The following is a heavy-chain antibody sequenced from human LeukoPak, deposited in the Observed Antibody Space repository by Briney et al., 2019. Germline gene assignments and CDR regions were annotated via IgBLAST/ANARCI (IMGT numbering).Heavy chain of an antibody. V-gene: IGHV1-18*01. CDR3: AVGVGATDLDAFDI. Sequence: ASVKVSCKASGYTFTSYGISWVRQAPGQGLEWMGWISAYNGNTNYAQKLQGRVTMTTDTSTSTAYMELRSLRSDDTAVYYCAVGVGATDLDAFDIWGQGTMVTVSS. CDR2: ISAYNGNT. D-gene: IGHD1-26*01. CDR1: GYTFTSYG. J-gene: IGHJ3*02.